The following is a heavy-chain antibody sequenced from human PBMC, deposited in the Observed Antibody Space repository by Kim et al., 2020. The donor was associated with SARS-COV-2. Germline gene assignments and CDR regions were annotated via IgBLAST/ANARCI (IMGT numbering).Heavy chain of an antibody. V-gene: IGHV5-51*01. J-gene: IGHJ4*02. D-gene: IGHD6-13*01. CDR3: ARAAAAGTPNFDY. Sequence: PSFQGKVTISADKSISTAYLKWSSLKASDTAMYYCARAAAAGTPNFDYWGQGTLVTVSS.